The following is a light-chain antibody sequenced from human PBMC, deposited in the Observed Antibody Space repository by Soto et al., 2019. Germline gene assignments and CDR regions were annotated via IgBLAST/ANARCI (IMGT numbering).Light chain of an antibody. CDR2: AAS. Sequence: DIQMTQSPSSLSASVGDRVTISCRASQTISSYLNWYQQTPGQAPKLLIHAASSLQSGVPSRFSGSVSGTDFTLTISSLQPEDFATYYCQQSYSTPLTFGGGTKVEIK. J-gene: IGKJ4*01. CDR3: QQSYSTPLT. CDR1: QTISSY. V-gene: IGKV1-39*01.